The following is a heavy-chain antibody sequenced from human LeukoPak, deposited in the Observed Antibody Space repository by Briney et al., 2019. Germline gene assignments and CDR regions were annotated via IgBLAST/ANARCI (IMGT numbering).Heavy chain of an antibody. J-gene: IGHJ5*02. CDR3: ARSTVVKLWVTLKAGNNWFDP. D-gene: IGHD4-23*01. Sequence: ASVKVSCKASGYTFTGYYMHWVRQAPGQGLEWMGWINPNSGGTNYAQKLQGRVTMTRDTSISTAYMELSRLRSDDTAVYYCARSTVVKLWVTLKAGNNWFDPWGQGTLVTVSS. CDR2: INPNSGGT. CDR1: GYTFTGYY. V-gene: IGHV1-2*02.